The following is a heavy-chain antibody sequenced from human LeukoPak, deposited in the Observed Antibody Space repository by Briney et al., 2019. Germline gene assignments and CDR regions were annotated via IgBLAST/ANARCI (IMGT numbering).Heavy chain of an antibody. CDR3: ARVQESQIDYYFDY. Sequence: SETLSLTCTVSGGSISNYCWSWIRQPPGKGLEWIGYIHYSGSTNYNPSLKSRVTISVDTSKNQFSLKLSSVTAADTAVYYCARVQESQIDYYFDYWGQGTLVTVSS. CDR1: GGSISNYC. D-gene: IGHD3-9*01. V-gene: IGHV4-59*01. CDR2: IHYSGST. J-gene: IGHJ4*02.